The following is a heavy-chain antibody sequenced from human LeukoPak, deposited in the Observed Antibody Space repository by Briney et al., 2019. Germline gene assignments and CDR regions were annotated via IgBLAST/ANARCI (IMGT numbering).Heavy chain of an antibody. V-gene: IGHV3-74*01. J-gene: IGHJ4*02. D-gene: IGHD3-10*01. CDR1: GFTFSNYW. Sequence: GGSLRLSCAASGFTFSNYWMHWVRQARGKGLVWVSRIKSDGSTNYADSVKGRFTISRDNAKNTQYLQMNSLRDEDTAVYYCARDLPRAGYWGQGTLVTVSS. CDR3: ARDLPRAGY. CDR2: IKSDGST.